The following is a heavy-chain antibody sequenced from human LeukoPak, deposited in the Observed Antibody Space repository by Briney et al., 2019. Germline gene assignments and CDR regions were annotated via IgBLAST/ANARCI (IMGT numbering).Heavy chain of an antibody. CDR2: IKSKTDGGTI. Sequence: TGGSLRLSCVASGFTVSSNQITWVRQAPGKGLEWVGRIKSKTDGGTIDYAAPVKGRFTISRDDSKNTLYLQMNSLKTEDTAVYYCTTERLYYYDSSGYYYYWGQGTLVTVSS. J-gene: IGHJ4*02. V-gene: IGHV3-15*01. CDR3: TTERLYYYDSSGYYYY. D-gene: IGHD3-22*01. CDR1: GFTVSSNQ.